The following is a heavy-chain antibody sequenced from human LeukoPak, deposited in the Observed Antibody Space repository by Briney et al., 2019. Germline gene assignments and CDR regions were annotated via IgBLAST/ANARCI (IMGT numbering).Heavy chain of an antibody. V-gene: IGHV1-46*01. CDR1: GYTFTNYY. Sequence: ASVKFSCKASGYTFTNYYMHWVRQAPGQGLEWMGIINSSGGSTTYAQKFQGRVTMTRDTSTSTVYMEMSSLRSEDTAVYYCVRSGEFSTSSDIWGQGTMVTVSS. J-gene: IGHJ3*02. CDR2: INSSGGST. CDR3: VRSGEFSTSSDI. D-gene: IGHD6-6*01.